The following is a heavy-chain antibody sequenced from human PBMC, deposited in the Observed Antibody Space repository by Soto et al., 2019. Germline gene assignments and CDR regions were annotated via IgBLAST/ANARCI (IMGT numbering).Heavy chain of an antibody. J-gene: IGHJ6*03. CDR3: ARSSTYYDYIWGLMDV. CDR2: IYPGDSDT. D-gene: IGHD3-16*01. V-gene: IGHV5-51*01. Sequence: GESLKISCKGSGYSFTSYWIGWVRQMPGKGLEWMGIIYPGDSDTRYSPSSQGQVTISADKSISTAYLQWSSLKASDTAMYYCARSSTYYDYIWGLMDVWGKGTTVTVSS. CDR1: GYSFTSYW.